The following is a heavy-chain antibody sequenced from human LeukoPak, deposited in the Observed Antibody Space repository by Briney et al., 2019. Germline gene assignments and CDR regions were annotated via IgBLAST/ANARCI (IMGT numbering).Heavy chain of an antibody. D-gene: IGHD3-9*01. V-gene: IGHV3-11*04. CDR2: ISSSGSTV. CDR3: ARIYYDILTGYLDY. J-gene: IGHJ4*02. Sequence: KPGGSLRLSCAASGFTFSDYYMSWIRQAPGKGLEWVSYISSSGSTVYYADSVKGRFTISRDNAKNSLYLQMNSLRAEDTAVYYCARIYYDILTGYLDYWGQGTLVTVSS. CDR1: GFTFSDYY.